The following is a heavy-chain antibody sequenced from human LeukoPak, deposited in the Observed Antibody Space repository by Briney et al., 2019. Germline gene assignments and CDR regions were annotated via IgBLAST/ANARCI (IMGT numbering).Heavy chain of an antibody. V-gene: IGHV3-49*03. CDR2: IRSKAYGGTT. CDR1: GFTFGDYA. CDR3: TRDRGGYSSSWYGGLNFDY. D-gene: IGHD6-13*01. J-gene: IGHJ4*02. Sequence: GGSLRLSCTASGFTFGDYAMSWFRQAPGKGLEWVGFIRSKAYGGTTEYAASVKGRFTISRDDSKSIAYLQMNSLKTEDTAVYYCTRDRGGYSSSWYGGLNFDYWGQGTLVTVSS.